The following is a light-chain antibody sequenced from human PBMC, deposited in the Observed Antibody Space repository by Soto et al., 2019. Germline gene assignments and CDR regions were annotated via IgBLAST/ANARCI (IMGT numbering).Light chain of an antibody. CDR2: WAS. V-gene: IGKV4-1*01. Sequence: TLAPDSLAVSLGERATINCKSSQSVLYSSNNKNYLAWYQQKPGQPPKLLIYWASTRESGVPDRFSGSGSGTDFTLTISSLQAEDVAVYYCQQYYSTPRTFGQGTKLEIK. J-gene: IGKJ2*01. CDR1: QSVLYSSNNKNY. CDR3: QQYYSTPRT.